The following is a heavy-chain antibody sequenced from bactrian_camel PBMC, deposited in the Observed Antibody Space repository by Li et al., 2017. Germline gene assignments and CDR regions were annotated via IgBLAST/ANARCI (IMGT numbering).Heavy chain of an antibody. J-gene: IGHJ4*01. CDR1: GYEKRYSQYS. Sequence: DVQLVESGGGEVQAGGSLTLSCQASGYEKRYSQYSLGWFRQAPGKSREGVAAMNRDGTLSHARSLKGRFTISQDNSKNTLFLQMNVLRPEDTAMYYCAARKVARGSHFSLGRAPALRRDEYNFWGQGTQVTVS. CDR3: AARKVARGSHFSLGRAPALRRDEYNF. CDR2: MNRDGTLS. D-gene: IGHD2*01. V-gene: IGHV3S31*01.